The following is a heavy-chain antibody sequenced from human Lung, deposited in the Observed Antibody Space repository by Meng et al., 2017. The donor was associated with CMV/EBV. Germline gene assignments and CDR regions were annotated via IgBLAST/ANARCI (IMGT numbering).Heavy chain of an antibody. CDR2: ISSSSSYI. V-gene: IGHV3-21*01. D-gene: IGHD5-18*01. CDR1: GFTFSSYS. J-gene: IGHJ6*01. Sequence: GGSLRLXCAASGFTFSSYSMNWVRQAPGKGLEWVSSISSSSSYIYYADSVKGRFTISRDNAKNSLYLQMNSLRAEDTAVYYCARWERTAMDPYYYYGMDVWXQG. CDR3: ARWERTAMDPYYYYGMDV.